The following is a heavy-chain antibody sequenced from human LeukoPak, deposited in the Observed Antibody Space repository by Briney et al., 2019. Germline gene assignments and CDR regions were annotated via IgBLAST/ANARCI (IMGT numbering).Heavy chain of an antibody. Sequence: PSETLSLTCTVSGGSISTYYWSWIRQPPRKGLEWIGYIYYSGSTNYNPSLKSRVTTSVDTTNNQFSLKLSSVTAADTAVYYCARDTGTVVDYWGQGTLVTVSS. D-gene: IGHD4-23*01. CDR3: ARDTGTVVDY. CDR1: GGSISTYY. CDR2: IYYSGST. J-gene: IGHJ4*02. V-gene: IGHV4-59*01.